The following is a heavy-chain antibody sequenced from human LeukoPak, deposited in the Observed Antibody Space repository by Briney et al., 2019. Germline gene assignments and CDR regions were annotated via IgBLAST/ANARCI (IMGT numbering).Heavy chain of an antibody. CDR3: ARHLSSSGSYLAVDY. CDR2: IYYSGST. V-gene: IGHV4-31*03. J-gene: IGHJ4*02. CDR1: GGSISSGGYY. Sequence: PSETLSLTCTVSGGSISSGGYYWSWIRQHPGKGLEWIGYIYYSGSTYYNPSLKSRVTISVDTSKNQFSLKLSSVTAADTAVYYCARHLSSSGSYLAVDYWGQGTLVTVSS. D-gene: IGHD3-10*01.